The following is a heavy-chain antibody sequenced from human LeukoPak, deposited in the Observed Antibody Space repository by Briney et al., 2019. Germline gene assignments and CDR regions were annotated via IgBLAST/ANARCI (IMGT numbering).Heavy chain of an antibody. CDR2: ISGDAVTS. J-gene: IGHJ6*02. V-gene: IGHV3-23*01. D-gene: IGHD6-13*01. Sequence: GGSLRLSCAASGFTFKNYAMNWVRQSPGQGLEWVSTISGDAVTSWYADSVKGRFTVSRDNSKNIVFLQMNNLRAEDTAVYYCARDTTWYSSSWYFSNNYYGMDVWGQGTTVTVSS. CDR1: GFTFKNYA. CDR3: ARDTTWYSSSWYFSNNYYGMDV.